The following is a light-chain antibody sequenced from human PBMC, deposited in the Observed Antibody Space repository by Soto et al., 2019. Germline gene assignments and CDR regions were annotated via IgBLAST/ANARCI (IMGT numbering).Light chain of an antibody. J-gene: IGKJ2*01. V-gene: IGKV3-20*01. CDR3: QKCGPSPYT. CDR2: GAS. CDR1: QRITNNF. Sequence: EIVLTQSPGTLSLSPGERATLSCRASQRITNNFLAWFQQKPGLAPRLLIHGASTRASGVPDRFSGGGSGTDFVLIISRLEPEDFAVYCCQKCGPSPYTFGRGTKLEIK.